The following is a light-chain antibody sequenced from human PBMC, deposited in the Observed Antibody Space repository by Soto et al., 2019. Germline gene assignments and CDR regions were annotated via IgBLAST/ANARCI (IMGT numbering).Light chain of an antibody. CDR1: QYISTQ. J-gene: IGKJ1*01. Sequence: DTQMTQSPSTLSASVGDRVTIICRASQYISTQLAWYQQKPGKAPKLLISGAFSLESGVPSRFSGSESGTEFTLTISSLQPDDFATYYCQQYYSYSTFGQGTKVDIK. CDR2: GAF. CDR3: QQYYSYST. V-gene: IGKV1-5*02.